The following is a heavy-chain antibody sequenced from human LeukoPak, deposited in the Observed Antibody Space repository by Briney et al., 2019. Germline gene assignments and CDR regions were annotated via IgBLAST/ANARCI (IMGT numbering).Heavy chain of an antibody. CDR2: IYPGDSDT. CDR1: GFSFTSYW. CDR3: ARSKIAAVGTEGFDP. Sequence: GESLKISCKGSGFSFTSYWIGWVRQMPGKGLEWMGIIYPGDSDTRYSPSFQGQVTISADKSISTAYLQWSSLKASDTAMYYCARSKIAAVGTEGFDPWGQGTLVTVSS. J-gene: IGHJ5*02. D-gene: IGHD6-13*01. V-gene: IGHV5-51*01.